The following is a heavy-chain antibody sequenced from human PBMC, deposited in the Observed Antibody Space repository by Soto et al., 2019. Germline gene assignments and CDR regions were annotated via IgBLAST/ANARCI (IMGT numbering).Heavy chain of an antibody. CDR1: GFTFSNAW. CDR3: TTGTTVTTFGGAARDY. V-gene: IGHV3-15*01. Sequence: EVQLVESGGGLVKPGGSLRLSCAASGFTFSNAWMSWVRQAPGKGLEWVGRVKSKTDGGTTDYAAPVKGRFTISRDDSKNTLYLQMNSLKTEDTAVYYCTTGTTVTTFGGAARDYWGQGTLVTVSS. J-gene: IGHJ4*02. D-gene: IGHD4-17*01. CDR2: VKSKTDGGTT.